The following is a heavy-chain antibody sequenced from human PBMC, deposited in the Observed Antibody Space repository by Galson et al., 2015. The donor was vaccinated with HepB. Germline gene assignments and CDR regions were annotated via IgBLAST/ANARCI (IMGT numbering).Heavy chain of an antibody. Sequence: SLRLSCAASGFTFSSYAMSWVRQAPGKGLEWVSAISGSGGSTYYADSVKGRFTISRDNSKNTLYLQMNSLRAEDTAVYYCAKLRGATRGGLDYWGQGTLVTVSS. CDR2: ISGSGGST. V-gene: IGHV3-23*01. CDR1: GFTFSSYA. CDR3: AKLRGATRGGLDY. D-gene: IGHD1-26*01. J-gene: IGHJ4*02.